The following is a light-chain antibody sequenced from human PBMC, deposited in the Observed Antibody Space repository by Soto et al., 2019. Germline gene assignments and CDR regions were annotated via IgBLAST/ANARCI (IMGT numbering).Light chain of an antibody. J-gene: IGKJ1*01. CDR3: QQYNNWPPWT. CDR2: GVS. Sequence: EIIITQSPAPLSVSPGERVTLSCSASQSVSTNLAWYQQKPGQAPRLLIYGVSTRATGIPARFSGSGSGTEFTLTISSLQSDDLAVYYCQQYNNWPPWTFGRGTMVDI. CDR1: QSVSTN. V-gene: IGKV3-15*01.